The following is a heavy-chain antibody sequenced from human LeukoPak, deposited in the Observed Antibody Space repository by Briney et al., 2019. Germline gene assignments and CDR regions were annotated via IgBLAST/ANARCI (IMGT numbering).Heavy chain of an antibody. CDR3: AKVAKYFYGSETFYFFEH. Sequence: AGGSLRLSCVASGFSFNTYWMSWVRQAPGKGLEWVANINQDGTEKYYVDSVKGRFTISRDYGKNSLYLQMNSLRVEDTAVYYCAKVAKYFYGSETFYFFEHWGQGTPVTASS. CDR2: INQDGTEK. V-gene: IGHV3-7*01. J-gene: IGHJ4*02. D-gene: IGHD3-10*01. CDR1: GFSFNTYW.